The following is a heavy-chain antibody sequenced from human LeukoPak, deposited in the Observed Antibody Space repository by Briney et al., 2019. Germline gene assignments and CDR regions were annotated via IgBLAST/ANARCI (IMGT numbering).Heavy chain of an antibody. Sequence: GASVEVSCKASGYTFTSYAMNWVRQAPGQGLEWMGWINTNTGNPTYAQGFTGRFVFSLDTSVSTAYLQISSLKAEDTAVYHCARDRRRELLYYYYYGMDVWGQGTTVTVSS. J-gene: IGHJ6*02. V-gene: IGHV7-4-1*02. CDR3: ARDRRRELLYYYYYGMDV. CDR2: INTNTGNP. D-gene: IGHD1-26*01. CDR1: GYTFTSYA.